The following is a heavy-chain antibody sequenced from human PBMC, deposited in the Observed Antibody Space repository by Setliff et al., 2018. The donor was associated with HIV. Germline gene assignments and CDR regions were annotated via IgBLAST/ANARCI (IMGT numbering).Heavy chain of an antibody. CDR3: ATALTANWNYEPHFDY. V-gene: IGHV1-18*01. Sequence: ASVKVSCKASGYTFTTYGFNWVRQAPGQGLEWMGWISASSDNTNYAQKFQGRVTLTPDTSTNTVYMELKSLRSDDTAIYYCATALTANWNYEPHFDYWGQGSLVTVSS. CDR1: GYTFTTYG. D-gene: IGHD1-7*01. CDR2: ISASSDNT. J-gene: IGHJ4*02.